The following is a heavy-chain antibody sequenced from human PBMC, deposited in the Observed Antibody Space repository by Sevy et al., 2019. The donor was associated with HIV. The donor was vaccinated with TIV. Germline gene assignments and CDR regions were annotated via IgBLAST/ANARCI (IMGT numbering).Heavy chain of an antibody. CDR3: ARRYCSGTSCYNWFDP. CDR1: GYTFTGYY. J-gene: IGHJ5*02. CDR2: INPNSGGT. D-gene: IGHD2-2*01. Sequence: ASVKVSCKASGYTFTGYYMHWVRQAPGQGLEWMGRINPNSGGTNYAQKFQGRVTMTRDRSISTAYMELSRLRSDDTAVYYCARRYCSGTSCYNWFDPWGQGTLVTVSS. V-gene: IGHV1-2*06.